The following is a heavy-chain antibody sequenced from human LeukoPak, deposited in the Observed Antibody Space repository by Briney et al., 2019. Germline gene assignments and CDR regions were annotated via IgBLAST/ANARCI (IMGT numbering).Heavy chain of an antibody. Sequence: SETLSLTCTVSGGSISSSSAYWGWIRQPPGKGLEWIGSIYYSKSTYYNPSLKSRVTISADTSKNQFSLTLGSVSATDTAVYYCVSPRGFSYGYFDYWGQGTLVTVSS. CDR3: VSPRGFSYGYFDY. CDR2: IYYSKST. CDR1: GGSISSSSAY. D-gene: IGHD5-18*01. V-gene: IGHV4-39*01. J-gene: IGHJ4*02.